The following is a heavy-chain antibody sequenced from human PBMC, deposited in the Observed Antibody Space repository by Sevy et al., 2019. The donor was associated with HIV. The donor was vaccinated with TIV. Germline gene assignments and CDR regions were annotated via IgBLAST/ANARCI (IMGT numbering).Heavy chain of an antibody. J-gene: IGHJ4*02. V-gene: IGHV3-15*01. CDR3: TTKHGFWSGYYYFDY. CDR2: IKSKTDGGTT. Sequence: GGSLRLSCAASGLTFNNAWMTWVRQAPGMGLEWVGRIKSKTDGGTTDYAAPVKSRFTISRDDSKNTLYLQMNSLKTKDTAVYYCTTKHGFWSGYYYFDYWGQGTLVTVSS. D-gene: IGHD3-3*01. CDR1: GLTFNNAW.